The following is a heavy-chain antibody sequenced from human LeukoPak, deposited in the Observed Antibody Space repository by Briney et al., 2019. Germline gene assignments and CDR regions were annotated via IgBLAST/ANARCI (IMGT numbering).Heavy chain of an antibody. CDR1: GFTLSTYA. D-gene: IGHD6-19*01. J-gene: IGHJ5*02. CDR2: ISDDGSTK. CDR3: ARDLIAVTGTGFWFDP. Sequence: GGSLRLSCAASGFTLSTYAIHWVRQAPGKGLEWVAVISDDGSTKYYADSVKGRFTIPRDNSKNMLYLQMNSLRAEDSAVYYCARDLIAVTGTGFWFDPRGQGTLVTVSS. V-gene: IGHV3-30-3*01.